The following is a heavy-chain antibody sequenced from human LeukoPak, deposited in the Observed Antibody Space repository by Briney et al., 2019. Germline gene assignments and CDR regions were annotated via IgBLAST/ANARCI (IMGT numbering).Heavy chain of an antibody. CDR3: ARYRTTGYSSSWGSVYNWFDP. Sequence: SETLSLTCTVSGGSISSSSYYWGWIRQPPGKGLEWIVSIYYSGSTYYNPSLKSRVTISVDTSKNQFSLKLSSVTAADTAVYYCARYRTTGYSSSWGSVYNWFDPWGQGTLVTVSS. V-gene: IGHV4-39*01. CDR1: GGSISSSSYY. D-gene: IGHD6-13*01. CDR2: IYYSGST. J-gene: IGHJ5*02.